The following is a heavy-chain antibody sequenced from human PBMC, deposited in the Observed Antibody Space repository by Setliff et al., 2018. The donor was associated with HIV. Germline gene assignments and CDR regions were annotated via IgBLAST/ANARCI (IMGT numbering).Heavy chain of an antibody. D-gene: IGHD6-19*01. J-gene: IGHJ6*03. CDR2: MDPKSGHT. Sequence: EASVKVSYKASGYSFTDNDINWVRQATGQGLAWMGWMDPKSGHTVYAEKFQGRVTITRDTSISTAYMELSSLRSEDTAVYFCARAMRPGTGWLRYFYYYLDVWGTGTTVTVSS. CDR3: ARAMRPGTGWLRYFYYYLDV. V-gene: IGHV1-8*01. CDR1: GYSFTDND.